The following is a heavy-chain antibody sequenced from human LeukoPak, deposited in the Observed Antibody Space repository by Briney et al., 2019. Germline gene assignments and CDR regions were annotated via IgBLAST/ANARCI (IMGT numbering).Heavy chain of an antibody. J-gene: IGHJ4*02. CDR3: TTDYCDFWSGNYRIDKVDY. CDR2: IKSKTDSGTT. V-gene: IGHV3-15*01. D-gene: IGHD3-3*01. Sequence: PGGSLRLSCAASGFTFSNAWMSWVRQAPGKGLEWVGRIKSKTDSGTTDYAAHVKCRSTISRDDSKNTLYLQMNSLKAEDTAVYYCTTDYCDFWSGNYRIDKVDYWGQGTLVTVSS. CDR1: GFTFSNAW.